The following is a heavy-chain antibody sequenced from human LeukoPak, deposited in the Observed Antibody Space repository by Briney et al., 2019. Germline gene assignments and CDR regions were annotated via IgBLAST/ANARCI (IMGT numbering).Heavy chain of an antibody. J-gene: IGHJ6*03. CDR2: IFYSGST. D-gene: IGHD5-18*01. CDR1: SGSISTSNYY. CDR3: ASQLTKSWIQLWPPGGYYYYMDV. V-gene: IGHV4-39*07. Sequence: SETLSLTCTVSSGSISTSNYYWGWVRQPPGKALEWIGNIFYSGSTYYSPSLKSRVTISLDTSRNQFSLKLSSVTAADTAVYYCASQLTKSWIQLWPPGGYYYYMDVWGKGTTVTVSS.